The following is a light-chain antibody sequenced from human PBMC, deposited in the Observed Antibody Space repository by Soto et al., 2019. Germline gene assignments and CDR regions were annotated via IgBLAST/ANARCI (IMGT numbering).Light chain of an antibody. CDR2: DVS. J-gene: IGLJ2*01. CDR3: SSYTSRSTLGV. CDR1: SSDVGGYNY. V-gene: IGLV2-14*01. Sequence: QSVLTQPASVSGSPGQSITISCTGTSSDVGGYNYVSWYQQHPGKAPKLMIYDVSNRPSGVSNRFSGSKSGNTASLTISGLQAEDEADYYCSSYTSRSTLGVFGGGTKLTV.